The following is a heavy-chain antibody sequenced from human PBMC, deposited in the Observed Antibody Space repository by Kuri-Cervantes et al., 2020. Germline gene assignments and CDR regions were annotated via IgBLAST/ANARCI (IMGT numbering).Heavy chain of an antibody. D-gene: IGHD6-19*01. CDR2: MNPNSGNT. CDR1: GYTFTSYD. J-gene: IGHJ6*02. V-gene: IGHV1-8*01. CDR3: AREAGRQWLAIYYYYYYGMDV. Sequence: ASVKVSCKASGYTFTSYDINWVRQATGQGLEWMGWMNPNSGNTGYAQKFRGRVTMTRNTSISTAYMELSSLRSEDTAVYYCAREAGRQWLAIYYYYYYGMDVWGQGTTVTVSS.